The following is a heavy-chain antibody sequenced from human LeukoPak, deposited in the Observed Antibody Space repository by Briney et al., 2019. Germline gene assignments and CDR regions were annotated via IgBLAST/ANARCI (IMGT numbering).Heavy chain of an antibody. J-gene: IGHJ6*03. V-gene: IGHV3-30*02. D-gene: IGHD2-15*01. Sequence: GGSLRLSCGASGFTFSSYGMHWVRQAPGKGLEWVAFIRYDGSNKYYADSVKGRFTISRDNSKNTLYLQMNSLRAEDTAVYYCARDRSGYDYYMDVWGKGTTVTVSS. CDR3: ARDRSGYDYYMDV. CDR2: IRYDGSNK. CDR1: GFTFSSYG.